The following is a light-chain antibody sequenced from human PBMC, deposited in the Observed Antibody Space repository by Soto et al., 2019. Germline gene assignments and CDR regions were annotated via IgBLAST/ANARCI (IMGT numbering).Light chain of an antibody. CDR1: QSVGGNY. CDR3: QHYGSSPWT. J-gene: IGKJ1*01. V-gene: IGKV3-20*01. CDR2: GAS. Sequence: EIVLTQSPGTLSLSPGDRVTLSCRASQSVGGNYLAWFQQKPGQAPRLLIYGASKRATGIPDRFSGSGSGTVFTLTISRLEPEDFAVYYCQHYGSSPWTFGQGTEVEVK.